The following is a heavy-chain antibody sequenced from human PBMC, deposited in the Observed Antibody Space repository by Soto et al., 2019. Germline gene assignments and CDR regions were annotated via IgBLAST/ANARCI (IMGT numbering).Heavy chain of an antibody. J-gene: IGHJ4*02. V-gene: IGHV3-30-3*01. CDR1: GFTFSSYA. D-gene: IGHD3-9*01. CDR3: ARDRDYDILTGYSQFDY. Sequence: GVSLRLSCAASGFTFSSYAMHWVRQAPGKGLEWVAVISYDGSNKYYADSVKGRFTISRDNSKSTLYLQMNSLRAEDTAVYYCARDRDYDILTGYSQFDYWGQGTLVIVSS. CDR2: ISYDGSNK.